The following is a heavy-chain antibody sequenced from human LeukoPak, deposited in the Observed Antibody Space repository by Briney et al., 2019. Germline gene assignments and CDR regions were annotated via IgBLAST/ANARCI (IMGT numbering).Heavy chain of an antibody. Sequence: PGESLRLSCAASGFTFSSYAMSWVRQAPGKGLEWVSAISGSGGSTYYADSVKGRFTISRGNSKNTLYLQMNSLRAEDTAVYYCAKDFYAGTYYFDYWGQGTLVTVSP. CDR1: GFTFSSYA. V-gene: IGHV3-23*01. J-gene: IGHJ4*02. CDR2: ISGSGGST. CDR3: AKDFYAGTYYFDY. D-gene: IGHD3-16*01.